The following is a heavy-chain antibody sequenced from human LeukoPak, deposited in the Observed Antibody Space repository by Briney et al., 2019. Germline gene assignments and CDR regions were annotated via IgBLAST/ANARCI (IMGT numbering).Heavy chain of an antibody. V-gene: IGHV3-23*01. J-gene: IGHJ4*02. CDR3: AKCPGGILTGYRYYFDY. CDR2: ISGSGGST. Sequence: PGGSLRLSCAASGFTFSSYAMSWVRQAPGKGLEWVSAISGSGGSTYYADSVKGRFTISRDNSKNTLYLQMNSLRAEDTAVYYCAKCPGGILTGYRYYFDYWGQGTLVTVSS. D-gene: IGHD3-9*01. CDR1: GFTFSSYA.